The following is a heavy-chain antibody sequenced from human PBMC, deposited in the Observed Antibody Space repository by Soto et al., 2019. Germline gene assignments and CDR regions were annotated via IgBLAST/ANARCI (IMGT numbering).Heavy chain of an antibody. Sequence: SETLSLTCTVSGGSISSYYWSWIRQPPGTGLEWIGYIYYSGSTNYNPSLKSRVTISVDTSKNQFSLKLSSVTAADTAVYYCARVLPPTYYYGSGSPLGMDVWGQGTTVTVSS. CDR3: ARVLPPTYYYGSGSPLGMDV. CDR1: GGSISSYY. CDR2: IYYSGST. J-gene: IGHJ6*02. V-gene: IGHV4-59*01. D-gene: IGHD3-10*01.